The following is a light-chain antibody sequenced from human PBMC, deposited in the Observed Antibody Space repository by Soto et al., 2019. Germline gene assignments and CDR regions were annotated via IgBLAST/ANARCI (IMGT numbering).Light chain of an antibody. V-gene: IGLV1-47*01. Sequence: QSVLTQPPSASGTPGQRVTISCSGSSSNIGSNYVYWYQRFPGTAPKLLIYRINQRPSGVPDRFSGSKSGTSASLAISGLRSEDEADYYCAAWDDSLSGYVFGTGTRSPS. CDR3: AAWDDSLSGYV. J-gene: IGLJ1*01. CDR2: RIN. CDR1: SSNIGSNY.